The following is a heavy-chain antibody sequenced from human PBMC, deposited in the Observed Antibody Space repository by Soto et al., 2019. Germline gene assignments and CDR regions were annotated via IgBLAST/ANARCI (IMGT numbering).Heavy chain of an antibody. J-gene: IGHJ4*02. CDR3: ARGAYSSGSRYFDY. D-gene: IGHD6-19*01. V-gene: IGHV1-69*01. CDR2: IIPIFGTA. CDR1: GGTFSSYA. Sequence: QVQLVQSGAEVKKPGSSVKVSCKASGGTFSSYAISWVRQAPGQGLEWMGGIIPIFGTANYAQKFQGRVTITADESTSTDYMELSSLRSEDTAVYYCARGAYSSGSRYFDYWGQGTLVTVSS.